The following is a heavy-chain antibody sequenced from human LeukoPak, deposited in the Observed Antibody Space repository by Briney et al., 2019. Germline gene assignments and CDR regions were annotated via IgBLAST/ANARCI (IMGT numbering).Heavy chain of an antibody. CDR3: ARTKGHDYYDSSGYFDAFDI. D-gene: IGHD3-22*01. J-gene: IGHJ3*02. CDR2: ISSSGSGGNT. V-gene: IGHV3-23*01. Sequence: GGSLRLSCVASGVTLSNYAMSWARQAPGKGLEWVSGISSSGSGGNTYYADSVKGRFTISRDNSKNTLYLQMNSLRAEDTAVYYCARTKGHDYYDSSGYFDAFDIWGQGTMVTVSS. CDR1: GVTLSNYA.